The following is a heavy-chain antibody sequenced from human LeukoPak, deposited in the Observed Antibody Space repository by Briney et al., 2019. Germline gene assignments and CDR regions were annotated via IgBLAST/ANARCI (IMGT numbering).Heavy chain of an antibody. CDR3: ARRVGSSSWFFDY. Sequence: GESLKISCKGSGYSFTSYWIAWVRQMPGKGLEWMGIIYPVDSDTRYSPSFQGQVTISADKSISTAYLQWSSLKASDTAMYYCARRVGSSSWFFDYWGQGTLVTVSS. D-gene: IGHD6-13*01. CDR2: IYPVDSDT. V-gene: IGHV5-51*01. J-gene: IGHJ4*02. CDR1: GYSFTSYW.